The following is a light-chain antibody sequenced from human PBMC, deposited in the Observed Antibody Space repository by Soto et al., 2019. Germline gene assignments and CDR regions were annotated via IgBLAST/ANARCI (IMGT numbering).Light chain of an antibody. CDR3: QQANSFPQIP. CDR2: AAS. Sequence: DIQMTQSPSSVSASVGDRVTITCRASQGSSGWLAWYQQKPGRAPKLLIYAASRLQSGVPSRFSRSGSGTDFTLPISSLQPEDFATYCCQQANSFPQIPFGHGTRLEI. CDR1: QGSSGW. J-gene: IGKJ5*01. V-gene: IGKV1-12*01.